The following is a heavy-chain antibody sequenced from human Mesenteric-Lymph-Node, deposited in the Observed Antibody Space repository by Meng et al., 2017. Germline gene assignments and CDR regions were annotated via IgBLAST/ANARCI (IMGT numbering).Heavy chain of an antibody. D-gene: IGHD1-7*01. CDR3: ARGGTSFYYYGMDV. V-gene: IGHV7-4-1*02. Sequence: ASVKVSCKASGYSFTTYTMNWVRQAPGQGLEWMGWINTNTGTPTYAQGFTGRFVFSLDTSVSTAYLQISSLETEDTAFYYCARGGTSFYYYGMDVWGQGTSVTVSS. CDR1: GYSFTTYT. CDR2: INTNTGTP. J-gene: IGHJ6*02.